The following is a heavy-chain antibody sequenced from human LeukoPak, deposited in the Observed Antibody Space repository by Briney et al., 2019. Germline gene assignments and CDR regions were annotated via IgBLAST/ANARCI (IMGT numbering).Heavy chain of an antibody. CDR1: GDSISSSGYF. J-gene: IGHJ4*02. Sequence: SETLSLTYTVSGDSISSSGYFWSWIRQPPGKGLERIGNIHYSGSTYYNPSLKSRVTISVDTSKNQFSLKLTSVTAADTAVYYCATRYCPYSGCNFFPHYWGQGTLVTVSS. CDR2: IHYSGST. CDR3: ATRYCPYSGCNFFPHY. D-gene: IGHD5-12*01. V-gene: IGHV4-39*01.